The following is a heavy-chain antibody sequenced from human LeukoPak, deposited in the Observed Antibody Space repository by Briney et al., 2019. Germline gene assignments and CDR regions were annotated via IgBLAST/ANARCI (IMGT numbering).Heavy chain of an antibody. D-gene: IGHD3-10*01. Sequence: GGSLRLSCAAYGFTFSSYGMHWVRQAPGKGLEWVAVISYDGSNKYYADSVKGRFTISRDNSKNTLYLQMNSLRAEDTAVYYCAREMDYYGSGSYLDCFDPWGQGTLVTVSS. J-gene: IGHJ5*02. CDR1: GFTFSSYG. CDR3: AREMDYYGSGSYLDCFDP. CDR2: ISYDGSNK. V-gene: IGHV3-30*03.